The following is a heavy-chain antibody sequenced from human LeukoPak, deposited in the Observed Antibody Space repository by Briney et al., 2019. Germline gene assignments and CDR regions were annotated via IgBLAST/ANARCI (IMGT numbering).Heavy chain of an antibody. CDR1: GFTFSSYW. Sequence: GGSPRLSCAASGFTFSSYWMHWVRQAPGKGLEWVSYISSSGSTIYYADSVKGRFTISRDNAKNSLYLQMNSLRAEDTAVYYCARDGLVTPFDYWGQGTLVTVSS. V-gene: IGHV3-48*04. J-gene: IGHJ4*02. CDR2: ISSSGSTI. D-gene: IGHD2-21*02. CDR3: ARDGLVTPFDY.